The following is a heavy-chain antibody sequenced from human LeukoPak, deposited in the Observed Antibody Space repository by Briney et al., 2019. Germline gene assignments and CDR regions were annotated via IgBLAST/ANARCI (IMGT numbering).Heavy chain of an antibody. CDR1: GFTFSSYW. V-gene: IGHV3-74*01. D-gene: IGHD2-2*01. J-gene: IGHJ4*02. CDR2: INTDGSST. Sequence: GGPLRLSCAASGFTFSSYWMHWVRQAPGKGLVWVSHINTDGSSTTYADSVKGRFTISRDNAKNTLYLQMNSLRAEDTAVYYCARGGCSSTSCLDYWGQGTLVTVSS. CDR3: ARGGCSSTSCLDY.